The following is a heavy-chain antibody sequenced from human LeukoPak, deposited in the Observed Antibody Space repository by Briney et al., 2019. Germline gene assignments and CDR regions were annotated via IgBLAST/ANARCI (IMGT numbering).Heavy chain of an antibody. V-gene: IGHV3-7*03. J-gene: IGHJ4*02. CDR1: GFPFNAYW. D-gene: IGHD6-13*01. CDR2: IRQDGDTK. CDR3: ARSLPYGTTWYGRSDF. Sequence: GGSLRLSCAASGFPFNAYWMTWVRQAPGKGLEWVANIRQDGDTKYYVDSVKGRFTISRGNAMNSLYLQMNSLRAKDTAIYYCARSLPYGTTWYGRSDFWGQGTLVTVSS.